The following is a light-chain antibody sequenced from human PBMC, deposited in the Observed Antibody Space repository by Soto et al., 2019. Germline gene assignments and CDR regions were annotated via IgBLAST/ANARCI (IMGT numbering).Light chain of an antibody. Sequence: EIVLTQSPGTLSLSPGERATLSCRASQSVSSSYLAWYQQKPGQPPRLVMYATSSRATGIPARFSGSGSGTDFTLTISRLEPEDFAVYYCQQYGSSSWKFGQGTKVDIK. CDR2: ATS. CDR1: QSVSSSY. CDR3: QQYGSSSWK. J-gene: IGKJ1*01. V-gene: IGKV3-20*01.